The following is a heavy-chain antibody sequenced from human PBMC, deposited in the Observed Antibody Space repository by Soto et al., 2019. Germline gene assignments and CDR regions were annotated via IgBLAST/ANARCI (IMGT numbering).Heavy chain of an antibody. V-gene: IGHV4-30-4*01. CDR2: IYYSGST. CDR1: GGSISSGDYY. D-gene: IGHD4-17*01. J-gene: IGHJ3*02. Sequence: QVQLQESGPGLVKPSQTLSLTCTVSGGSISSGDYYWSWIRQPPGKGLEWIGYIYYSGSTYYNPFLKSRLTISVDTSKDQFSLKLSSVTAADTAVYYCARDDYGDYGGAFDIWGQGTMVTVSS. CDR3: ARDDYGDYGGAFDI.